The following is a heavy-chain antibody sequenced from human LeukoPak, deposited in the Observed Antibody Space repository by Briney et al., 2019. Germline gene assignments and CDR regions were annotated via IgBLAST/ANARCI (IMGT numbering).Heavy chain of an antibody. CDR1: GFTFSSYA. Sequence: PGGSLRLSCPASGFTFSSYAMSWVRQAPGKGLEWVSSIGGSGGSTYYADSVKGRFTISRDNSKNTLYLQMNSLRAEDTAVYYCAKDLDGSASYYTQPEFDYWGQGTLVTVSS. CDR2: IGGSGGST. V-gene: IGHV3-23*01. J-gene: IGHJ4*02. CDR3: AKDLDGSASYYTQPEFDY. D-gene: IGHD3-10*01.